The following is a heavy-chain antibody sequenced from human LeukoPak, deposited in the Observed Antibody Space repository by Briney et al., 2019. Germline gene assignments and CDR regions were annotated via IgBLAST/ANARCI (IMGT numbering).Heavy chain of an antibody. CDR1: GYSISSGYY. J-gene: IGHJ4*02. CDR3: ARAVYCSSTSCSPATFDY. V-gene: IGHV4-38-2*02. Sequence: SETLSLTCTVSGYSISSGYYWGWIRQPPGQGLEWIGSIYHSGSTYYNPSLKSRVTISVDTSKNQFSLKLSSVTAADTAVYYCARAVYCSSTSCSPATFDYWGQGTLVTVSS. D-gene: IGHD2-2*01. CDR2: IYHSGST.